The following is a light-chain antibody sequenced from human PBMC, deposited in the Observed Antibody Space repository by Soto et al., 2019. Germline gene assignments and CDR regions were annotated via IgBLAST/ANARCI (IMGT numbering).Light chain of an antibody. CDR2: ATS. CDR1: QSVSSRD. CDR3: QQRSTLHPFS. Sequence: EIVLPQSPGTLSLSPGERATLSCRASQSVSSRDLAWYQQKPGQAPRLLIYATSSRATGIPARFTGSGSGTAFTLTISSLEPEDFAVYYCQQRSTLHPFSFGQRTKLEIK. J-gene: IGKJ2*03. V-gene: IGKV3D-20*02.